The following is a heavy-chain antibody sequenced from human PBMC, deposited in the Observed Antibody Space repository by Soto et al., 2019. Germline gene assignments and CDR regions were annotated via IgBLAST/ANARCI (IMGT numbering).Heavy chain of an antibody. CDR1: CGSISSRGYY. V-gene: IGHV4-31*03. J-gene: IGHJ4*02. CDR2: IYYSGST. D-gene: IGHD3-3*01. CDR3: ASFEGFLEPGFDY. Sequence: SETLSLTCTVSCGSISSRGYYWSWTRQHPGKGLEWIGYIYYSGSTYYNPSLKSRVTISVDTSKNQFSLKLSSVTAADTAVYYCASFEGFLEPGFDYWGQGTLVTVSS.